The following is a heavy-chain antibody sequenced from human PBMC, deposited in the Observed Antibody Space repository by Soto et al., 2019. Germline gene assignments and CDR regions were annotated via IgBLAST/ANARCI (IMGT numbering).Heavy chain of an antibody. J-gene: IGHJ4*02. D-gene: IGHD1-1*01. CDR2: ISSGSTNI. CDR1: GFTFSDFY. CDR3: ARDRNAAGSDY. V-gene: IGHV3-11*01. Sequence: QVQLVESGGGLVKPGGSLRLSCAASGFTFSDFYMSWIRQAPGKGLEWISYISSGSTNIFYADSVKGRFTVSRDNAKNSVYIQMDSLRAEDTAVYYCARDRNAAGSDYWGQGTLVTVS.